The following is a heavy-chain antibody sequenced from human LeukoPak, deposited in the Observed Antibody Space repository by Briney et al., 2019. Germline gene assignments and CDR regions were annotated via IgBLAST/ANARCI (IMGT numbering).Heavy chain of an antibody. J-gene: IGHJ4*02. V-gene: IGHV4-30-4*01. CDR3: ARVATYYFDY. CDR2: IYYSGST. Sequence: SETLSLTCTVSGSSISSGDSYWSWLRQPPGKGLEWIGYIYYSGSTYYNPSLKSRVTISVDTSKNQFSLKLSSVTAADTAVYYCARVATYYFDYWGQGTLVTVSS. CDR1: GSSISSGDSY. D-gene: IGHD5-12*01.